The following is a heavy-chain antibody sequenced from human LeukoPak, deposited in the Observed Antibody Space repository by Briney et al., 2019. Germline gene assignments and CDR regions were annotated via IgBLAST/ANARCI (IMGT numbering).Heavy chain of an antibody. CDR2: INPNSGGT. Sequence: GASVKVSCKASGYTFTGYYMHWVRQAPGQGLEWMGRINPNSGGTNYAQKFQGRVTMTRDTSINTAYMELSRLRCDDTAVYYCARPHTVLYNWFDPWGQGTLVTVSS. V-gene: IGHV1-2*06. D-gene: IGHD4-11*01. CDR1: GYTFTGYY. CDR3: ARPHTVLYNWFDP. J-gene: IGHJ5*02.